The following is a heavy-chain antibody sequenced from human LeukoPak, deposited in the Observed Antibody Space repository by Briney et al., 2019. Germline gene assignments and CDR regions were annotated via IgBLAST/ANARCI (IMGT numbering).Heavy chain of an antibody. CDR3: FVDGGSGSVDH. CDR2: IRSKTNSDAT. CDR1: GFTFSDSS. Sequence: PGGSLRLSCAASGFTFSDSSMHWVRQASGKGLEWVGRIRSKTNSDATAYAASVEGRFTISRDDSKNTAYLQMNSLKAEDTAVYYCFVDGGSGSVDHWGQGTLVTVSS. V-gene: IGHV3-73*01. J-gene: IGHJ4*02. D-gene: IGHD3-10*01.